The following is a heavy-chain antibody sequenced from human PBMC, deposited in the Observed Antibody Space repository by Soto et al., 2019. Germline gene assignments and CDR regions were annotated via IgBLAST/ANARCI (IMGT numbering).Heavy chain of an antibody. CDR3: AKEYDSVGSYWYFEL. D-gene: IGHD3-22*01. CDR2: ISYDGKTK. CDR1: GFALSDYG. Sequence: QVQLVESGGGVVQPGRSLRLSCAASGFALSDYGMHWVRQAPGTGLEWVAVISYDGKTKHHADSLKGRLTISRDNSKNTLYLQMNSLRAEDTAVYHCAKEYDSVGSYWYFELWGRGTLVTVSS. V-gene: IGHV3-30*18. J-gene: IGHJ2*01.